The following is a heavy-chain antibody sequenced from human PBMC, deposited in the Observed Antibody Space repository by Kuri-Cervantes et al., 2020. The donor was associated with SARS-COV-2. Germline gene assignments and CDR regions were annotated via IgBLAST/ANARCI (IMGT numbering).Heavy chain of an antibody. Sequence: SVNVSCKASGYTFTSYYMHWVRQAPGQGLEWMGIINPSGGSTSYAQKFQGRVTMTRDTSTSTVYMELSSLRSEDTAVYYCARTPTVTTYYFDYWGQGTLVTVSS. J-gene: IGHJ4*02. V-gene: IGHV1-46*01. CDR3: ARTPTVTTYYFDY. CDR1: GYTFTSYY. CDR2: INPSGGST. D-gene: IGHD4-17*01.